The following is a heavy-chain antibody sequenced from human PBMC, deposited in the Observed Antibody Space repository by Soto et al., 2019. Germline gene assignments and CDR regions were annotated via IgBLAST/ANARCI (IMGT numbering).Heavy chain of an antibody. CDR2: ISAYSGNS. CDR1: GYAFTTYI. CDR3: ARAPNWNYVDF. V-gene: IGHV1-18*04. Sequence: QVQLVQSGAEVKRPGASVKVSCKASGYAFTTYIITWVRQAPGQGLEWMGWISAYSGNSNYAQKFQGRVTMTTDASTSTAYMELRSLRSDDTAVYYCARAPNWNYVDFWGQGTLVTVS. D-gene: IGHD1-1*01. J-gene: IGHJ4*02.